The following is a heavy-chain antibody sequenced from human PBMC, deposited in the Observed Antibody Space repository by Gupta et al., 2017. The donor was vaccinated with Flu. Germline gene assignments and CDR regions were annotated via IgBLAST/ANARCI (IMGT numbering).Heavy chain of an antibody. Sequence: EVQLVESGGGSVQPGGSLRLSCVASGFHLSSHDMSWVRQAPGRRLEWVSFISPSATIYYGDPVRGRFTISRDNAKNSLYLQMSGLRDEDTAVYYCARGHWDNWGQGTLVTVSS. J-gene: IGHJ4*02. V-gene: IGHV3-48*03. CDR2: ISPSATI. CDR1: GFHLSSHD. CDR3: ARGHWDN.